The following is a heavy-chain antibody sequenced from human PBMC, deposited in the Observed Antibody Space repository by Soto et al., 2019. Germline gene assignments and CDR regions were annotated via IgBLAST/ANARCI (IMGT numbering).Heavy chain of an antibody. CDR1: GFTSSSYA. D-gene: IGHD3-16*01. Sequence: QVQLVESGGGLFHLGGSLKLSFEASGFTSSSYAMHWARQAPGKGLEWVAVISYDGSNKYYADSVKGRFTISRDNSKNTLYLQMNSLRAEDTAVYYCARGPLGGAFDYWGQGTLVTVSS. CDR3: ARGPLGGAFDY. V-gene: IGHV3-30-3*01. J-gene: IGHJ4*02. CDR2: ISYDGSNK.